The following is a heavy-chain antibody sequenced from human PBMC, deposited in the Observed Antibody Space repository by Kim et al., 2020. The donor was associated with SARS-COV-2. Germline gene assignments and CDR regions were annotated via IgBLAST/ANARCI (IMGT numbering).Heavy chain of an antibody. CDR1: GGSISSGGYY. J-gene: IGHJ5*02. D-gene: IGHD1-26*01. CDR3: ARDIMGNHGFREGWFDP. CDR2: IYYSGST. V-gene: IGHV4-31*03. Sequence: SETLSLTCTVSGGSISSGGYYWSWIRQHPGKGLEWIGYIYYSGSTYYNPSIKSRVTISVDTSKNQFSLKLSSVTAADTAVYYCARDIMGNHGFREGWFDPWGQGTLVTVSS.